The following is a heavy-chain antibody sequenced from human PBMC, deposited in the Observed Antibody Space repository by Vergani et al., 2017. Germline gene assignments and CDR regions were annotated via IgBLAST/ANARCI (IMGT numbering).Heavy chain of an antibody. CDR1: GFTFSSYS. J-gene: IGHJ4*02. V-gene: IGHV3-48*01. CDR2: ISSSSSTI. D-gene: IGHD3-10*01. Sequence: EVQLVESGGGLVQPGGSLRLSCAASGFTFSSYSMNWVRQAPGKGLEWVSYISSSSSTIYYADSVKGRFTISRDNAKNSLYLQMNSLRAEDTAVYYCARDGTDYGSGSYYPSWYVDYWGQGTLVTVSS. CDR3: ARDGTDYGSGSYYPSWYVDY.